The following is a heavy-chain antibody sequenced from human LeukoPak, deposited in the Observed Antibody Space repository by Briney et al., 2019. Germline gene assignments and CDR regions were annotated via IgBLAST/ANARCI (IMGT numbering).Heavy chain of an antibody. CDR3: ARDRKQPYYYGSGSYWGFDP. D-gene: IGHD3-10*01. J-gene: IGHJ5*02. Sequence: PSETLSLTCTVSGGSISSGGYYWSWIRQHPGKGLEWIGYIYYSGSTYYNPSLKSRVTISVDTSKNQFSLKLSSVTAADTAVYYCARDRKQPYYYGSGSYWGFDPWGQGTLVTVSS. V-gene: IGHV4-61*08. CDR2: IYYSGST. CDR1: GGSISSGGYY.